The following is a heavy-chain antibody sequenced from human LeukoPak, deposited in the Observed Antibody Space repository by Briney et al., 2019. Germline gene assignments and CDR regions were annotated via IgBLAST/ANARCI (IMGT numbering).Heavy chain of an antibody. CDR1: GYTFTRYY. CDR2: INPNSGGT. Sequence: ASVKVSCKASGYTFTRYYMHWVRQAPGQGLEWMGWINPNSGGTNYAQKFQGRVTMTRDTSISTAYMELSRLRSDDTAVYYCARDAPLRFLEWFRFGDAFDIWGQGTMVTVSS. CDR3: ARDAPLRFLEWFRFGDAFDI. V-gene: IGHV1-2*02. D-gene: IGHD3-3*01. J-gene: IGHJ3*02.